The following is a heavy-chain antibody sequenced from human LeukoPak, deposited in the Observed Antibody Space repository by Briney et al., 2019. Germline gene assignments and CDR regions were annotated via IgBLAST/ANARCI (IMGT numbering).Heavy chain of an antibody. Sequence: PGGSLRLSCAASGFTFSSCPMSWVRQAPGKGLEWVSSISGGGSNTYYADSVKGRFTISRDDSKNTLYLQMNSLRAEDTAVYYCAKYMPPAMQPFFDYWGQGTLVTVSS. CDR2: ISGGGSNT. J-gene: IGHJ4*02. V-gene: IGHV3-23*01. D-gene: IGHD2-2*01. CDR1: GFTFSSCP. CDR3: AKYMPPAMQPFFDY.